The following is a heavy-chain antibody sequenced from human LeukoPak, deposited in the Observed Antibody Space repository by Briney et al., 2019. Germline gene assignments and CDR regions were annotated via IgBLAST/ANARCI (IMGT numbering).Heavy chain of an antibody. CDR3: ARVNTAHHDAFDI. CDR1: GGSISSSSYY. Sequence: SETLSLTCTVSGGSISSSSYYWGWIRQPPGKGLEWIGYIYYSGSTNYNPSLKSRVTISVDTSKNQFSLKLSSVTAADTAVYYCARVNTAHHDAFDIWGQGTMVTVSS. V-gene: IGHV4-61*05. J-gene: IGHJ3*02. D-gene: IGHD5-18*01. CDR2: IYYSGST.